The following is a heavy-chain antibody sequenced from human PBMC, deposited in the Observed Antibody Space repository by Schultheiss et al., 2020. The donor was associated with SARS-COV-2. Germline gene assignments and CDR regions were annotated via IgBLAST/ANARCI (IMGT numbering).Heavy chain of an antibody. D-gene: IGHD3-22*01. CDR2: IDPSDSYT. V-gene: IGHV5-10-1*01. CDR1: GYSFTNYW. J-gene: IGHJ4*02. Sequence: GESLKISCKGSGYSFTNYWISWVRQMPGKGLEWMGRIDPSDSYTNYSPSFQGHVTISADKSISTAYLQWSSLKASDTAMYYCARHSLYFYDTSGVDYWGQGTLVTVSS. CDR3: ARHSLYFYDTSGVDY.